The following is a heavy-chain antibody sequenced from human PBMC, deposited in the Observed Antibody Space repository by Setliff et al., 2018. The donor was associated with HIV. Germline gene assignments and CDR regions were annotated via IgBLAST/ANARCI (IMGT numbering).Heavy chain of an antibody. CDR3: ARLDCSSSSGFVDYWYFDL. J-gene: IGHJ2*01. Sequence: SETLSLTCTVSGGSMNNYYWTWIRQPPGKGLEWIGYIYTSGSTKYNPSLKSRVTISVDTSKNQFSLKLSSVTAADTAVYYCARLDCSSSSGFVDYWYFDLWGRGTLVTVSS. D-gene: IGHD2-2*01. CDR2: IYTSGST. V-gene: IGHV4-4*09. CDR1: GGSMNNYY.